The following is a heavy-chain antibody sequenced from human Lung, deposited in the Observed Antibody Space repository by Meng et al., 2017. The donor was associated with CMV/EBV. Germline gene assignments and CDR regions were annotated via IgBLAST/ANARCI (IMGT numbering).Heavy chain of an antibody. D-gene: IGHD4-11*01. CDR3: ARDRTTGRYFDY. CDR2: IYYSGST. Sequence: VRLRESGPDTVKPSQTLSLTCTVSGGSISSGDYYWSWIRQPPGKGLEWIGYIYYSGSTYYNPSLKSRVTISVDTSKNQFSLKLSSVTAADTAVYYCARDRTTGRYFDYWGQGTLVTVSS. V-gene: IGHV4-30-4*01. CDR1: GGSISSGDYY. J-gene: IGHJ4*02.